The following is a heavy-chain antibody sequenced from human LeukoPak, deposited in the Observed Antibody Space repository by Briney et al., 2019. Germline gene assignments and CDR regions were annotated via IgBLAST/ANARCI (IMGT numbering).Heavy chain of an antibody. D-gene: IGHD3-10*01. CDR2: ISWNSGST. CDR3: AKGVWFGELLPFDY. Sequence: PGGSLRLSCAASGFTFDDYAMHWVRQAPGKGLEWVSGISWNSGSTGYADSVKGRFTISRDNAKNSLYLQMNSLRAEDTALYYCAKGVWFGELLPFDYWGQGTLVTVSS. V-gene: IGHV3-9*01. J-gene: IGHJ4*02. CDR1: GFTFDDYA.